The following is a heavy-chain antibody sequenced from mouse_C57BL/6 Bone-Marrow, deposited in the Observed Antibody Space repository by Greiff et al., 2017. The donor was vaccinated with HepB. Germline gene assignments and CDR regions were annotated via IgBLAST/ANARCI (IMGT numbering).Heavy chain of an antibody. D-gene: IGHD2-5*01. CDR3: AREVDYYSNDYAMDY. CDR1: GYTFTSYW. J-gene: IGHJ4*01. CDR2: IHPNSGST. V-gene: IGHV1-64*01. Sequence: QVQLQQPGAELVKPGASVKLSCKASGYTFTSYWMHWVKQRPGQGLEWIGMIHPNSGSTNYNEKFKSKSTLTVDKSSSTAYMQLSSLTSEASAVYYCAREVDYYSNDYAMDYWGQGTSVTVSS.